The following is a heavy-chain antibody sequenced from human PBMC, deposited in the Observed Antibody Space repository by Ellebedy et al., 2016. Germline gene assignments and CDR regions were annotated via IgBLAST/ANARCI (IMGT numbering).Heavy chain of an antibody. D-gene: IGHD2/OR15-2a*01. CDR3: AKRGEYCTSSTCYAPDY. CDR1: GFTFSSYA. V-gene: IGHV3-23*01. J-gene: IGHJ4*02. Sequence: GESLKISXAASGFTFSSYAMSWVRQAPGKGLEWVSGISGSGGTYADSVKGRFTISRDNSKNTLYLQMNSLRAEDTAVYYCAKRGEYCTSSTCYAPDYWGQGTLVTVSS. CDR2: ISGSGGT.